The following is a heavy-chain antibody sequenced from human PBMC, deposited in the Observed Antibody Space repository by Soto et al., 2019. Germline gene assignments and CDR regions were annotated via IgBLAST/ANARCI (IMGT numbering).Heavy chain of an antibody. V-gene: IGHV3-21*01. CDR3: ARASSSGSYFDY. Sequence: GGSLRLSCAASGFTFRSFSMNWVRQAPGEGLEWVSSISSSSNYMYYADSLKGRFTISRDNAKDSLFLQMHSLRAEDTAVYYCARASSSGSYFDYWGQGTLVTVSS. CDR2: ISSSSNYM. D-gene: IGHD6-6*01. CDR1: GFTFRSFS. J-gene: IGHJ4*02.